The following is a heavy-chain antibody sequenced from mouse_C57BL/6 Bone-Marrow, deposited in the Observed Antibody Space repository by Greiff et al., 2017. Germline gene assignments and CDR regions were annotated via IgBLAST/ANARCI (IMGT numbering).Heavy chain of an antibody. Sequence: EVQLQQSGPELVKPGASVKISCKASGYSFTDYNLNWVKRSNGKSLEWIGVINPNYGTTSYNQNFKGKATLTVDQSSSKDYMQLNSLTSEDSAVYYCARGYDYDYAMDYWGQGTSVTVSS. V-gene: IGHV1-39*01. CDR3: ARGYDYDYAMDY. CDR1: GYSFTDYN. J-gene: IGHJ4*01. CDR2: INPNYGTT. D-gene: IGHD2-4*01.